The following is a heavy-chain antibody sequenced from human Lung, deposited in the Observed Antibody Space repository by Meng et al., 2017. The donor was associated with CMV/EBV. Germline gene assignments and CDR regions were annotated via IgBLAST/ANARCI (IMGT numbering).Heavy chain of an antibody. CDR3: ARDQYSSSSPFDY. V-gene: IGHV4-39*07. Sequence: LHLQEPGPGRVEPSETLALTCPVSGGSISRSSYYWGWIRQPPGKGLEWIGSIYYSGSTYYNPSLKSRVTISVDTSKNQFSLKLSSVTAADTAVYYCARDQYSSSSPFDYWGQGTLVTVSS. CDR1: GGSISRSSYY. D-gene: IGHD6-6*01. J-gene: IGHJ4*02. CDR2: IYYSGST.